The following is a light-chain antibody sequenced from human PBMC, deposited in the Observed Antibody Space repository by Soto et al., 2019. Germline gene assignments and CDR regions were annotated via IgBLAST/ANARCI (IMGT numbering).Light chain of an antibody. CDR3: SSSTSSTTPYV. CDR1: SSDVGGYNY. CDR2: EVS. Sequence: QSALTQPASVSGSPGQSITISCTGTSSDVGGYNYVSWFQHHPGKAPKLLIYEVSHRPSGVSNRFSGSKSGNTASLTISGLQAEDEADYHCSSSTSSTTPYVFGTGTKVTVL. V-gene: IGLV2-14*01. J-gene: IGLJ1*01.